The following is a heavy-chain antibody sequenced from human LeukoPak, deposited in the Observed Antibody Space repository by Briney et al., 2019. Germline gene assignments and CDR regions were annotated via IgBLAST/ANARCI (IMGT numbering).Heavy chain of an antibody. V-gene: IGHV4-59*01. Sequence: SETLSLTCTVSGGSISSYYWSWLRQPPGKGLEWIGYIYSSGGTNYNPPLKSRVTISVDTSKNQFSLKLSSVTAADTAYYYCARVPYGGSASLFDYWGQGTLVTVSS. J-gene: IGHJ4*02. CDR1: GGSISSYY. CDR3: ARVPYGGSASLFDY. D-gene: IGHD6-6*01. CDR2: IYSSGGT.